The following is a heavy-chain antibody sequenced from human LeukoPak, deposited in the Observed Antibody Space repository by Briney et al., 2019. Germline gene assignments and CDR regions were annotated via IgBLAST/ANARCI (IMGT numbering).Heavy chain of an antibody. CDR3: ARGYYGSGSYHRPMDV. Sequence: PGGSLRLSCAASGFTFTSYWMSWVRQAPGKGLEWVANIKQDGSEKYYVDSVKGRFTISRDNAKNSLYLQMNSLRAEDTAVYYCARGYYGSGSYHRPMDVWGKGTTVTVSS. V-gene: IGHV3-7*01. CDR1: GFTFTSYW. J-gene: IGHJ6*03. D-gene: IGHD3-10*01. CDR2: IKQDGSEK.